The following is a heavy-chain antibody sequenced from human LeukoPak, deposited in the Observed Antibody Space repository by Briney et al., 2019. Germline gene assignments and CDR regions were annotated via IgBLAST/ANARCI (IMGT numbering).Heavy chain of an antibody. CDR2: ISYDGSNK. D-gene: IGHD3-22*01. V-gene: IGHV3-30-3*02. CDR3: ANDALSSGYWSYFDY. J-gene: IGHJ4*02. Sequence: PGGSLRFSWAVAGFTLSSYAMHWVRQAAGKGREWEAVISYDGSNKYYADSVKGRFTISRDKSKNTLYLQMNSLRAEDTAVYYCANDALSSGYWSYFDYWGQGTLVTVSS. CDR1: GFTLSSYA.